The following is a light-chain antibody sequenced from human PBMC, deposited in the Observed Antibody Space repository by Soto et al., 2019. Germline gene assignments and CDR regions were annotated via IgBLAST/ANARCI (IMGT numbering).Light chain of an antibody. V-gene: IGKV3-20*01. CDR2: ATS. CDR1: QSVSSSY. Sequence: EIVLTQSPGTLSLSPGERATLSCRASQSVSSSYLAWYQQKPSQPPRLVMYATSSRATGIPARFSGSGSGTDFTLTISRLEPEDFAVYYCQQYGSSSWTFGQGTKVDIK. J-gene: IGKJ1*01. CDR3: QQYGSSSWT.